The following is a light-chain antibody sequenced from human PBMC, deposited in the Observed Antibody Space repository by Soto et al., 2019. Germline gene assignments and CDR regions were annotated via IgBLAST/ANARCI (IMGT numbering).Light chain of an antibody. CDR3: QQYGSSGT. J-gene: IGKJ1*01. CDR2: GAS. V-gene: IGKV3-20*01. Sequence: EIVLTQSPGTLSLSPGEKATLSCRASQSVSNNYLAWYQQKPGQAPRLLIYGASNRATGIPDRFSGSGSGTDFTLTISRLDPEDFAVYYWQQYGSSGTFGKGTKVDIK. CDR1: QSVSNNY.